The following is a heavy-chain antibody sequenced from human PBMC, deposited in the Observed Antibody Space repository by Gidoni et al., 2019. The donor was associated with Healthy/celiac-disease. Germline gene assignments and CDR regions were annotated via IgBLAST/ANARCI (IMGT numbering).Heavy chain of an antibody. D-gene: IGHD2-15*01. V-gene: IGHV3-23*01. CDR2: MSGSGGST. J-gene: IGHJ6*02. CDR1: GFPFSSYA. CDR3: AKTLAVRSRSSLGYYYGMDV. Sequence: EVQLLESGGGLVQPGGSLRLSCAASGFPFSSYALSWVRQAPGKGLEWVSAMSGSGGSTYYADSVKGRFTISRDNSKNTLYLQMNSLRAEDTAVYYCAKTLAVRSRSSLGYYYGMDVWGQGTTVTVSS.